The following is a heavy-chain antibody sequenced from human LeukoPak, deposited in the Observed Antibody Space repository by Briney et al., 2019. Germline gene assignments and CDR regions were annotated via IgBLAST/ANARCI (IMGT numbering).Heavy chain of an antibody. Sequence: GGSVRLSCAVSGFTFSGFWMSWSRQAPGKGLEWVASINSDGSEGYYADVVKGRFTISRDNAKNSLYLQINSLRAEDTAVYYCARGRRQWPPTVLVYWGQGTLVTVSS. CDR3: ARGRRQWPPTVLVY. V-gene: IGHV3-7*03. J-gene: IGHJ4*02. D-gene: IGHD6-19*01. CDR1: GFTFSGFW. CDR2: INSDGSEG.